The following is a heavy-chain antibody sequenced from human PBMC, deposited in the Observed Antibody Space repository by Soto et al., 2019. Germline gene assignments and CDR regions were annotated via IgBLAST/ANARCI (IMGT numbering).Heavy chain of an antibody. CDR3: ARVEPLVRGLRWFDP. CDR1: SGSISSSSSY. Sequence: SETLSLTCTVSSGSISSSSSYWGWIRQPPGKGLEWIGNIYYRGNTYYNPSLKSRVTISIDSSKTQFSLKLSSVTAADTAVYYCARVEPLVRGLRWFDPWGQGTLVTVSS. V-gene: IGHV4-39*07. D-gene: IGHD3-10*01. CDR2: IYYRGNT. J-gene: IGHJ5*02.